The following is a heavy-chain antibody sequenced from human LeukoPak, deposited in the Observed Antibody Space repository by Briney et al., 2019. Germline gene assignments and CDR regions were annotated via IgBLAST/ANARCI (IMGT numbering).Heavy chain of an antibody. CDR2: ISYDGSNK. D-gene: IGHD6-13*01. V-gene: IGHV3-30-3*01. CDR1: GFTFSSYA. J-gene: IGHJ3*02. Sequence: GRSLRLSCAASGFTFSSYAMHWVRQAPGKGLEWVAVISYDGSNKYYADSVKGRFTISRDNSKNTLYLQMNSLRAEDTAVYYCVRVYSSSWYREGAFDIWGQGTMVTVSS. CDR3: VRVYSSSWYREGAFDI.